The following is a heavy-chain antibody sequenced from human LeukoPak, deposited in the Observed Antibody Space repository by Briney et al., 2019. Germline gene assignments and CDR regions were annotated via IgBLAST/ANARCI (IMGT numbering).Heavy chain of an antibody. J-gene: IGHJ4*02. CDR3: ARVYGDYVDY. D-gene: IGHD4-17*01. V-gene: IGHV4-34*01. CDR2: INHSGST. Sequence: SETLSLTCAVYGGSFSGYYWSWIRQPPGKGLEWIGEINHSGSTNYNPSLKSRVTISVDTSKNQFSLKLSSVTAADTAVYYCARVYGDYVDYWGQGTLVTASS. CDR1: GGSFSGYY.